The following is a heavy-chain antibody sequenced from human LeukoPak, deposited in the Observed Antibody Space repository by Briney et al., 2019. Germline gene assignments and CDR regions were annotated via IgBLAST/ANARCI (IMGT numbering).Heavy chain of an antibody. D-gene: IGHD6-13*01. Sequence: PSETLSLTCAVYGGSFSGYYWSWLRQPPGKGLEWIGEINHSGSTNYNPSLKSRVTISVDTSKNQFSLKLSSVTAADTAVYYCAREVLAAAGTNLGLYYYYYMDVWGKGTTVTISS. CDR3: AREVLAAAGTNLGLYYYYYMDV. J-gene: IGHJ6*03. CDR2: INHSGST. V-gene: IGHV4-34*01. CDR1: GGSFSGYY.